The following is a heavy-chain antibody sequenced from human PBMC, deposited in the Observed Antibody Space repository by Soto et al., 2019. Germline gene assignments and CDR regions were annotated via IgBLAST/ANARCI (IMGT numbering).Heavy chain of an antibody. CDR3: AKRPAIAAAAQPPRFYFDY. D-gene: IGHD6-13*01. J-gene: IGHJ4*02. CDR1: GDSTSSTYYY. CDR2: IYYSGST. V-gene: IGHV4-39*01. Sequence: QLQLQESGPGLVKPSETLSLTCTVSGDSTSSTYYYWGWIRQPPGKGLEWIGTIYYSGSTYYNPSLKSRVTISLTTSKNQFFLKVTSVTAADTAVYYCAKRPAIAAAAQPPRFYFDYWGQGTLVTVSS.